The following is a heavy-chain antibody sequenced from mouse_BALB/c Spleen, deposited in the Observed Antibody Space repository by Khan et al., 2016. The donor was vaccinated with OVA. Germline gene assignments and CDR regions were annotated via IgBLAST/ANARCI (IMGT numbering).Heavy chain of an antibody. D-gene: IGHD2-10*02. CDR1: GFNIKDTY. Sequence: IQLVQSGAELVKPGASVKLSCSASGFNIKDTYIHWVKQRPEQGLEWIGRIDPPNDDSKYGPKFQDKATLTADTSSNTVYLQLSSLTSEDTAVDYCATRYGNPFAYWGQGTLVSVSA. CDR2: IDPPNDDS. V-gene: IGHV14-3*02. J-gene: IGHJ3*01. CDR3: ATRYGNPFAY.